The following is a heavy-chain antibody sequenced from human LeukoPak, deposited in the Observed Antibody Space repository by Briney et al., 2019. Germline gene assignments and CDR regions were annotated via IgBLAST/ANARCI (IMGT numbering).Heavy chain of an antibody. V-gene: IGHV3-33*08. CDR1: GFTFSSYG. Sequence: GGSLRLSCAASGFTFSSYGMHWVRQAPGKGLEWVAVIWYDGSNKYYADSVKGRFTISRDNSKNTLYLQMNSLRAEDTAVYYCXXXXXXXXXXXSGYQDAFDIWGQGTMVTVSS. J-gene: IGHJ3*02. D-gene: IGHD3-22*01. CDR2: IWYDGSNK. CDR3: XXXXXXXXXXXSGYQDAFDI.